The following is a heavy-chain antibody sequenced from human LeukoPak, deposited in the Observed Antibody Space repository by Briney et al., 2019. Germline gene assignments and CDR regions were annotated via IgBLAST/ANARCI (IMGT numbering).Heavy chain of an antibody. V-gene: IGHV3-30*02. CDR2: IRYDGSNK. D-gene: IGHD3-9*01. Sequence: GGSLRLSCAASGFTFSSYEMNWVRQAPGKGLEWVAFIRYDGSNKYYADSVKGRFTISRDNSKNTLYLQMNSLRAEDTAVYYCAKDGGYFDWSPSALDVWGKGTTVTISS. J-gene: IGHJ6*04. CDR3: AKDGGYFDWSPSALDV. CDR1: GFTFSSYE.